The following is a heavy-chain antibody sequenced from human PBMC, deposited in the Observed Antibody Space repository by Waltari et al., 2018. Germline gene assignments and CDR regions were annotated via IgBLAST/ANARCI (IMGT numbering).Heavy chain of an antibody. CDR3: ARGGEGDYDCWSGYVPFTFMDV. CDR1: GYSISSGYY. CDR2: IYHSGST. D-gene: IGHD3-3*01. Sequence: QVQLQESGPGLVKPSETLSLTCAVSGYSISSGYYWGWIRQPPGKGLEWIGSIYHSGSTYYNPALKGRGTISVYTSKNQFFLKLSSVTAADTAVYYCARGGEGDYDCWSGYVPFTFMDVWGQGTTVTVSS. V-gene: IGHV4-38-2*01. J-gene: IGHJ6*02.